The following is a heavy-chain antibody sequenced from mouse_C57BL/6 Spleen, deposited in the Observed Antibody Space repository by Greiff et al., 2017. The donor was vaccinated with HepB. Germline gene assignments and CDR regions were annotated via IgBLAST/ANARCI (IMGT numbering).Heavy chain of an antibody. V-gene: IGHV1-69*01. CDR2: IDPSDSYT. CDR1: GYTFTSYW. Sequence: VQLQQPGAELVMPGASVKLSCKASGYTFTSYWMHWVKQRPGQGLEWIGEIDPSDSYTNYNQKFKGKSTLTVDKSSSTAYMQLSSLTSEDSAVYYCARRGLRYYYAMDYWGQGTSVTVSS. J-gene: IGHJ4*01. D-gene: IGHD2-4*01. CDR3: ARRGLRYYYAMDY.